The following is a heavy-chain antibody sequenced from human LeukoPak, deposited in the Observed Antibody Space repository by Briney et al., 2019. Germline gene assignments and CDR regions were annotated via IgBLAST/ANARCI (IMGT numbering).Heavy chain of an antibody. CDR2: TNSVDSST. CDR3: ARRGGYDPPDY. D-gene: IGHD5-12*01. CDR1: GFTFSSHW. V-gene: IGHV3-74*01. Sequence: PGGSLRLSCAASGFTFSSHWMHWVRQAPGKGLVWVSRTNSVDSSTAYADSVKGRLTISRDNAKNSLYLQMNSLRVEDTAVYYCARRGGYDPPDYWGQGTLVTVSS. J-gene: IGHJ4*02.